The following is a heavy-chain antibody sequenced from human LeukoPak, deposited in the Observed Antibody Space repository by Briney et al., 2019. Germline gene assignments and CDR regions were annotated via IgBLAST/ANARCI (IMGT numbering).Heavy chain of an antibody. CDR3: ARLIAVTGYRYFDL. CDR2: IKQDGSEK. V-gene: IGHV3-7*03. Sequence: QPGGSLRLSCAASGFTFSSYWMSWVRQAPGKGLEWGANIKQDGSEKYYVDSVKGRFTISRDNAKNSLYLQMNSLRAEDTAVYYCARLIAVTGYRYFDLWGRGALVTVSS. D-gene: IGHD6-19*01. J-gene: IGHJ2*01. CDR1: GFTFSSYW.